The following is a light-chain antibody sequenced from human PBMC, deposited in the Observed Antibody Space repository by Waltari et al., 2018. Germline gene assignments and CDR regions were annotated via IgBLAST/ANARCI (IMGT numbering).Light chain of an antibody. J-gene: IGKJ1*01. Sequence: IVLTQFPGTLSFSPGDRATLSSRASQSVSRYLAWYQQKPGQAPRLPSYGASTRATGIPDMFSGSGSGTDVSLTISRLEPEDFAVYYCQKYVSLPATFGQGTKVEIK. CDR3: QKYVSLPAT. CDR1: QSVSRY. CDR2: GAS. V-gene: IGKV3-20*01.